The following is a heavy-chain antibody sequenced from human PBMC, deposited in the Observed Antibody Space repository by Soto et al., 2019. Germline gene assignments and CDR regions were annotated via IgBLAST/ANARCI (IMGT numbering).Heavy chain of an antibody. CDR1: SGSISSSNW. Sequence: PSETLSLTCAVSSGSISSSNWWSWVRQPPGKGLEWIGEIYHSGSTNYNPSLKSRVTISVDKSKNQFSLKLSSVTAADTAVYYCARKVRTFRYFDYWGQGTLVTVSS. CDR2: IYHSGST. CDR3: ARKVRTFRYFDY. V-gene: IGHV4-4*02. J-gene: IGHJ4*02.